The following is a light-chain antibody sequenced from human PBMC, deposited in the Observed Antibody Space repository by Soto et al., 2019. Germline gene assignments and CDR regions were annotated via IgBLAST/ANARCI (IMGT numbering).Light chain of an antibody. CDR3: QQYDSVFT. CDR1: QDITNY. V-gene: IGKV1-33*01. CDR2: GAS. J-gene: IGKJ5*01. Sequence: DIQLTQSTSSLSASVADRVTMTCQASQDITNYLNWYQQKPGKAPNLLIYGASNLETGVPSRFSGSGSGTDFTFTISSLQAEDIGTYFCQQYDSVFTFGQGTRPEIK.